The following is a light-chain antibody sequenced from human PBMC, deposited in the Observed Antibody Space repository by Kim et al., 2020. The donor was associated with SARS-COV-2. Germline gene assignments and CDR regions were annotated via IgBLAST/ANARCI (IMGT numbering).Light chain of an antibody. CDR1: RSNLGNNY. V-gene: IGLV1-51*01. J-gene: IGLJ2*01. CDR3: GTWDSSLSAVV. CDR2: DNN. Sequence: GQKFANSCSGSRSNLGNNYVSWYQQLPGPAPQLLIYDNNKRPSGIPDRFSGSKSGTSATLGITGLQTGDEADYYCGTWDSSLSAVVFGGGTQLTVL.